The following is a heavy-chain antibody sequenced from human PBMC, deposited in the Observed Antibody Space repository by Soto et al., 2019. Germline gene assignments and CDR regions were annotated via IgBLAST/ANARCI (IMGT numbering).Heavy chain of an antibody. Sequence: GASVKVSCKASGFTFTSFAMQWLRQARGQRLEWIGWIVVGSGNTNYAQKFQERFTITRDMSTSTPYMELSSLRSEDTAVYYCAAGALDSYDAFDIWGQGTMVTVSS. D-gene: IGHD3-22*01. J-gene: IGHJ3*02. CDR1: GFTFTSFA. CDR3: AAGALDSYDAFDI. V-gene: IGHV1-58*02. CDR2: IVVGSGNT.